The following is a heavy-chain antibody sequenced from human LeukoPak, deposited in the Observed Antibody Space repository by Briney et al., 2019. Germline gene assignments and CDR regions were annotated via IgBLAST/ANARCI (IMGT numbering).Heavy chain of an antibody. D-gene: IGHD2-2*01. V-gene: IGHV1-2*02. CDR2: INPNSGGT. CDR1: GYTFTGYY. J-gene: IGHJ5*02. Sequence: ASVKVSCKASGYTFTGYYMHWVRQAPGQGLEWMGWINPNSGGTNYAQKFQGGVTMTRDTSISTAYMELSRLRSDDTAVYYCAREVVVVPAANWFDPWGQGTLVTVSS. CDR3: AREVVVVPAANWFDP.